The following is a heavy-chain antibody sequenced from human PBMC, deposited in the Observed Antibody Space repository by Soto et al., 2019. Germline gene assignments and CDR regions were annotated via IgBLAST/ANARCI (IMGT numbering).Heavy chain of an antibody. CDR1: GYTFTSYG. D-gene: IGHD3-3*01. CDR2: ISAYNGNT. J-gene: IGHJ4*02. V-gene: IGHV1-18*01. Sequence: ASVKVSCKASGYTFTSYGISWVRQAPGQGLEWMGWISAYNGNTNYAQKLQGRVTMTTDTSTSTAYMELRSLRSDDTAVYYCAREPRLRFQDLEFDYWGQGTLVTVSS. CDR3: AREPRLRFQDLEFDY.